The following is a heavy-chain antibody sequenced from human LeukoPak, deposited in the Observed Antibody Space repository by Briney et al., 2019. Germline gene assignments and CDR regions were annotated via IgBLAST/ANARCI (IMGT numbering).Heavy chain of an antibody. CDR2: MNPNSGNT. CDR1: GYTFTSYD. Sequence: ASVKVSCKASGYTFTSYDINWVRQATGQGLEWMGWMNPNSGNTGYAQKFQGRVTMTRNTSISTAYMELSSLRSEDTAVYYCARQQLEEGGTFDYWGQGTLVTVSS. J-gene: IGHJ4*02. CDR3: ARQQLEEGGTFDY. V-gene: IGHV1-8*01. D-gene: IGHD6-13*01.